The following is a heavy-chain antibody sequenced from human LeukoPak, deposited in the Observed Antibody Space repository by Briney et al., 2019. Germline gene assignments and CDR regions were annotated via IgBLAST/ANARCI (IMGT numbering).Heavy chain of an antibody. CDR2: INPSVCGT. CDR1: GYGFTSYY. D-gene: IGHD3-10*01. J-gene: IGHJ4*02. Sequence: ASVKVSCTAFGYGFTSYYIHWVRQAPGQGLEWMGIINPSVCGTTYARKFEGRVTLTRDTSTSTVYMELSSLRSEDKAVYYCARHGSGRYYPAEGRVDYWGQGTLVTVSS. V-gene: IGHV1-46*03. CDR3: ARHGSGRYYPAEGRVDY.